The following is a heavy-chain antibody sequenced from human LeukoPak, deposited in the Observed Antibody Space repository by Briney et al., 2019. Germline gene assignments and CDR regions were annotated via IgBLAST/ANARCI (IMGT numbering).Heavy chain of an antibody. CDR3: ARGPIYWY. D-gene: IGHD5-12*01. CDR1: GGSFSGYY. Sequence: SETLSLTCAVYGGSFSGYYRSWIRQPPGKGLEWIGEINHSGSTNYNPSLKSRVTISVDTSENQFSLKLSSVTAADTAVYYCARGPIYWYWGQGTLVTVSS. V-gene: IGHV4-34*01. CDR2: INHSGST. J-gene: IGHJ4*02.